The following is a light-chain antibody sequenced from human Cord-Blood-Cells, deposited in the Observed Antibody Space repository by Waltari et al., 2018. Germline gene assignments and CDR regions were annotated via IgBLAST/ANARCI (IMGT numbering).Light chain of an antibody. CDR1: SSNIGSNT. V-gene: IGLV1-44*01. CDR2: SNI. J-gene: IGLJ3*02. CDR3: AAWDDSLNGWV. Sequence: QSVLTQPPSASGTPGQRVTISCSGSSSNIGSNTVNWYQQLPGTAPKLLIYSNIRRPSGVPDRVSVSKSGTSASLAISGLQSEDEADYYCAAWDDSLNGWVFGGGTKLTVL.